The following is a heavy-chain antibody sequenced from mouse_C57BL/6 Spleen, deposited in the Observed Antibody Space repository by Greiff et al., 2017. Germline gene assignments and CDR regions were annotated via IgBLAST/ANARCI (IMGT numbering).Heavy chain of an antibody. V-gene: IGHV5-4*01. D-gene: IGHD1-1*01. CDR3: ARDTTPVATGAMDY. CDR2: ISDGGSYT. CDR1: GFTFSSYA. Sequence: EVKLMESGGGLVKPGGSLKLSCAASGFTFSSYAMSWVRQTPEKRLEWVATISDGGSYTYYPATVKGRFTISRDNAKNNLYLQMRHLKSENTAMYYCARDTTPVATGAMDYWGQGTSVTVSS. J-gene: IGHJ4*01.